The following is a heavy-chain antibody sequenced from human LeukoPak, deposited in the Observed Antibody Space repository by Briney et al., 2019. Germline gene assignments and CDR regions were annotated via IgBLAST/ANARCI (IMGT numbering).Heavy chain of an antibody. CDR3: AKGCSPSRYSWFHP. CDR1: GFTFNNYA. D-gene: IGHD2-2*02. J-gene: IGHJ5*02. Sequence: PGGSLRLSCVASGFTFNNYAMTWVRQAPGKGLEWVSAISGSGTSTYYADSVKGRFTISRDNSRNTLYLQMNNLRAEDTAVYYCAKGCSPSRYSWFHPWGQGTLVTVSS. CDR2: ISGSGTST. V-gene: IGHV3-23*01.